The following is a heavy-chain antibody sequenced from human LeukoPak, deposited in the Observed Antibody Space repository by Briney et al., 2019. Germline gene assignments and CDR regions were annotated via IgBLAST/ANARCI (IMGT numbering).Heavy chain of an antibody. J-gene: IGHJ6*02. CDR1: GGSISSYY. D-gene: IGHD2-21*01. Sequence: SETLSLTCTVSGGSISSYYWSWIRQPPGKGLEWIGYIYYSGSTNYNPSLKSRVTISVDTSKNQFSLKLSSVTAADTAVYYCAQDWNYYGMDVWGQGTTVTVSS. CDR2: IYYSGST. CDR3: AQDWNYYGMDV. V-gene: IGHV4-59*12.